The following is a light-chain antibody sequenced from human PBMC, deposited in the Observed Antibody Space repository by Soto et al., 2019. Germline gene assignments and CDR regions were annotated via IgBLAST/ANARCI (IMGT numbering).Light chain of an antibody. J-gene: IGLJ2*01. CDR1: SSNIGNNY. CDR3: GTWDSSLSAVI. V-gene: IGLV1-51*01. Sequence: QSVLTQPPSVSAAPGQKVTISCSGSSSNIGNNYVSWYPHLPGTAPKLLIYDSDRRPSEISDRFSGSKSGTSATLGITGLQTGDEADYHCGTWDSSLSAVIFGGGTKLTVL. CDR2: DSD.